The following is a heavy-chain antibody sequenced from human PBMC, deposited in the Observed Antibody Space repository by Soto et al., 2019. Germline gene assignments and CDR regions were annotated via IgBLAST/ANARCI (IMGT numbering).Heavy chain of an antibody. CDR1: GFTLSGYS. J-gene: IGHJ4*02. Sequence: EVQLVESGGGLVKPGGSLRLSCAASGFTLSGYSMNWVRQAPGKGLEWVSSISTSSSYIHYADSVKGRFTISRDNAENSLYLQMNSLRAEDTAIYYCARESEDLTSNFDYWGQGTLVTVSS. V-gene: IGHV3-21*01. CDR3: ARESEDLTSNFDY. CDR2: ISTSSSYI.